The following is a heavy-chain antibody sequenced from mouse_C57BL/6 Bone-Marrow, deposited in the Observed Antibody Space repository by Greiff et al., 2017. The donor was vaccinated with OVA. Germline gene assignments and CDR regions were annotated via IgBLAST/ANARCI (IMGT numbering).Heavy chain of an antibody. D-gene: IGHD2-12*01. CDR3: ARNSLRRRYYYAMDY. Sequence: VNVVESGAELAKPGASVKLSCKASGYTFTSYWMHWVKQKPGQGLEWIGYINPSSGYTKYNQKFKDKATLTADKSSSTAYMQLSSLTYEDSAVYYCARNSLRRRYYYAMDYWGQGTSVTVSS. CDR2: INPSSGYT. J-gene: IGHJ4*01. CDR1: GYTFTSYW. V-gene: IGHV1-7*01.